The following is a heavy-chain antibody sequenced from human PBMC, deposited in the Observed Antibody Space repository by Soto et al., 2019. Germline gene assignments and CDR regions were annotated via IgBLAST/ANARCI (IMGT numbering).Heavy chain of an antibody. V-gene: IGHV4-31*02. Sequence: PGKGLEWIWYIYYSGSTYYNPSLKSRVTISLDTSKNQFSLKLSSVTAADTAVYYCARDNKFFFFQAEDGIRDVRSVSAFLMNRSSDL. D-gene: IGHD3-3*01. J-gene: IGHJ2*01. CDR2: IYYSGST. CDR3: ARDNKFFFFQAEDGIRDVRSVSAFLMNRSSDL.